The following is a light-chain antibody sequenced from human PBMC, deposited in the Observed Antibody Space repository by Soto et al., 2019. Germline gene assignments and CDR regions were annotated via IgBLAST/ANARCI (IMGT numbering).Light chain of an antibody. CDR2: EVS. J-gene: IGLJ3*02. CDR1: SSDVGGYKS. CDR3: CSYAGRYSWV. V-gene: IGLV2-11*01. Sequence: QSVLTQPRSVSGSPGQSVTISCTGTSSDVGGYKSVSWYQQHPGKAPKVIISEVSQRPSGVPNRFSASKSGNTASLTISGLQAEDEADYYCCSYAGRYSWVFGGGTKLTVL.